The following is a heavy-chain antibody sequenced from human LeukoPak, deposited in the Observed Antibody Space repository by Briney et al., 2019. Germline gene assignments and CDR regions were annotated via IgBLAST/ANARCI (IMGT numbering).Heavy chain of an antibody. D-gene: IGHD3-9*01. CDR2: IYPRDSHI. Sequence: ESLTVSCKGSGYSFTNYWIGWVRQMPGKGLEWMGIIYPRDSHITYSPSFQGQVTISADKSISTAYLQWSSLKASDTAMYYCARRSRNYDILTGGYYFDYWGQGTLVTVSS. V-gene: IGHV5-51*01. J-gene: IGHJ4*02. CDR3: ARRSRNYDILTGGYYFDY. CDR1: GYSFTNYW.